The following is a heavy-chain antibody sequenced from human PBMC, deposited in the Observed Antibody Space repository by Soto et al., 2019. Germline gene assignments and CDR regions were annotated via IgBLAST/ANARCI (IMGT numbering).Heavy chain of an antibody. CDR1: GGSISSSSYY. V-gene: IGHV4-39*01. J-gene: IGHJ4*02. CDR2: IYYSGST. D-gene: IGHD2-2*01. CDR3: ARPASLGVVPY. Sequence: PSETLSLTCTVSGGSISSSSYYWGWIRQPPGKGLEWIGSIYYSGSTYYNPSLKSRVTISVDTSKNQFSLKLSSVTAADTAVYYCARPASLGVVPYWGQGTLVTVSS.